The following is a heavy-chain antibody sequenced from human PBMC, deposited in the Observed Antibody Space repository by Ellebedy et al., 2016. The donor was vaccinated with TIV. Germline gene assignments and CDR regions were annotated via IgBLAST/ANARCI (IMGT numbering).Heavy chain of an antibody. CDR2: ISSSSSTI. V-gene: IGHV3-48*02. Sequence: GESLKISCAASGFTFSSYSMNWVRQAPGKGLEWVSYISSSSSTIYYADSVKGRFTISRDNAKNSLYLQMNSLRDEDTAVYYCARDKEEITIFGVVIITHFDYWGQGTLVTVSS. D-gene: IGHD3-3*01. J-gene: IGHJ4*02. CDR1: GFTFSSYS. CDR3: ARDKEEITIFGVVIITHFDY.